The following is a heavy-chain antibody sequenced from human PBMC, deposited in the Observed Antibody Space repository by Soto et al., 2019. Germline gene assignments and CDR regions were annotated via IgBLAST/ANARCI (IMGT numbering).Heavy chain of an antibody. Sequence: GGSLRLSCAASGFTCSSYDMRWVRQATGKGLEWVSAIGTAGDTYYPGSVKGRFTISRENAKNSLYLQMNSLRAGDTAVYYCERPVVAATAPAFDFWGQGTRVTVSS. CDR1: GFTCSSYD. CDR2: IGTAGDT. D-gene: IGHD2-15*01. J-gene: IGHJ3*01. V-gene: IGHV3-13*01. CDR3: ERPVVAATAPAFDF.